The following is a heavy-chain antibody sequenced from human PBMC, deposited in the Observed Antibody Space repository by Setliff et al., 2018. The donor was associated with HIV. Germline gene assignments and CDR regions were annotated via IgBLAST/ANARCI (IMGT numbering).Heavy chain of an antibody. D-gene: IGHD3-22*01. Sequence: ASVKVSCKASGYTFSSYDINWVRQATGQGLEWMGWMNPNSGNTGYAQKFQGRVTMTRNTYISTAYMELRRLKSEDTAVYYCARGYASGSGSYYYDYWGKGTTVTVSS. V-gene: IGHV1-8*02. CDR2: MNPNSGNT. J-gene: IGHJ6*04. CDR1: GYTFSSYD. CDR3: ARGYASGSGSYYYDY.